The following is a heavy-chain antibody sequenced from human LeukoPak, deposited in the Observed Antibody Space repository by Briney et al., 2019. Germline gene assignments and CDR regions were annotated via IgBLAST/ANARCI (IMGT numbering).Heavy chain of an antibody. CDR2: ISGSGGST. D-gene: IGHD3-3*01. CDR1: GFTFSSYS. V-gene: IGHV3-23*01. J-gene: IGHJ4*02. CDR3: AKFLDFWSGPTTY. Sequence: GGSLRLSCAASGFTFSSYSMSWVRQAPGKGLEWVSAISGSGGSTYYADSVKGRFTISRDNSKNTLYLQMNSLRAEDTAVYYCAKFLDFWSGPTTYWGQGTLVTVSS.